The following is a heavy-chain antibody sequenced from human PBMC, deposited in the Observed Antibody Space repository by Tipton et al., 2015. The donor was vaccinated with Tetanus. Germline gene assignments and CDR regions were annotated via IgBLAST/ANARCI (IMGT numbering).Heavy chain of an antibody. CDR3: ARGVDRAKAGTD. V-gene: IGHV4-59*12. CDR2: IYYSGST. Sequence: TLFLTCTVSGGSMRSYYWSWIRQPPGKGLEWIGYIYYSGSTNYNSSLKSRVTISVDTSKNQFSLKLNSVTAADTAVYYCARGVDRAKAGTDWGQGTLVTVSS. D-gene: IGHD5-18*01. J-gene: IGHJ4*02. CDR1: GGSMRSYY.